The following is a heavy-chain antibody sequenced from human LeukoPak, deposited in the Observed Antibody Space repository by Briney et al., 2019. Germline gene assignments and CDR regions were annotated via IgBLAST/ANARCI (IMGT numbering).Heavy chain of an antibody. CDR3: ATTIGSGPGWWYFDL. J-gene: IGHJ2*01. CDR2: IYYSGST. Sequence: SETLSLTCTVSGGSISNYYWSWIRQPPGKGLEWIGYIYYSGSTNYNPSLKSRLTISVDTSKNQFSLKLSSVTAADTAVYYCATTIGSGPGWWYFDLWGRGTLVTVSS. D-gene: IGHD3-10*01. CDR1: GGSISNYY. V-gene: IGHV4-59*01.